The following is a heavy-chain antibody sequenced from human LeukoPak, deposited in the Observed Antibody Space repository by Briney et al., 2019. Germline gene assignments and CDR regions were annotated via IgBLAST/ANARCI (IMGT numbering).Heavy chain of an antibody. D-gene: IGHD5-24*01. CDR1: GHTFISYY. CDR3: ATGVVLGGGYNSGYFDY. Sequence: GASVKVSCKASGHTFISYYMHWGRQAPGQGLEWRGIINLSGGSTNYAQKFQGRVTMTRDTSTSTVYMELSSLRSEDTAVYYCATGVVLGGGYNSGYFDYWGQGTLVTVSS. CDR2: INLSGGST. J-gene: IGHJ4*02. V-gene: IGHV1-46*01.